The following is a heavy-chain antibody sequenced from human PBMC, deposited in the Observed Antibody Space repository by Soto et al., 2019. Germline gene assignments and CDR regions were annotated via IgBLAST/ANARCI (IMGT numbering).Heavy chain of an antibody. CDR2: IYHSGST. Sequence: SETLSLTCAVSGGSISSSNWWTWVRQPPGKGLEWIGEIYHSGSTNYNLSLKSRVTISVDKSKKQFSLKLESVTAADTAVYYCARRHCSSTSCSGKYAWFDPWGQGTLVAVSS. D-gene: IGHD2-2*01. V-gene: IGHV4-4*02. CDR3: ARRHCSSTSCSGKYAWFDP. CDR1: GGSISSSNW. J-gene: IGHJ5*02.